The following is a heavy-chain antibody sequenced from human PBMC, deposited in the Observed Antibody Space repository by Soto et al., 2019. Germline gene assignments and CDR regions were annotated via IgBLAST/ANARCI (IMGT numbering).Heavy chain of an antibody. V-gene: IGHV4-31*03. CDR3: ARDHSENTPGV. CDR1: GCSISSGGYY. CDR2: IYYSGST. J-gene: IGHJ6*02. Sequence: PXETLSLTCTVSGCSISSGGYYWSWIRQHPGKGLEWIGYIYYSGSTYYNPSLKSRVTISVDTSKNQFSLKLSSVTAADTAVYYCARDHSENTPGVWGQETTVTVSS. D-gene: IGHD2-15*01.